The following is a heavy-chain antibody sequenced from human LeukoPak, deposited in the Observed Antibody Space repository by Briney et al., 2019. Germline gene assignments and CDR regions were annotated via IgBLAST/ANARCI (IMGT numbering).Heavy chain of an antibody. V-gene: IGHV3-21*01. Sequence: GGSLRLSCAASGFTFSSYSMNWVRQAPGQGLEWVSSISSSSSYIYYADSVKGRFTISRDNAKNSLYLQMNSLRAEDTAVYYCARAAGTGRDYWGQGTLVTVSS. CDR2: ISSSSSYI. J-gene: IGHJ4*02. CDR1: GFTFSSYS. CDR3: ARAAGTGRDY. D-gene: IGHD6-19*01.